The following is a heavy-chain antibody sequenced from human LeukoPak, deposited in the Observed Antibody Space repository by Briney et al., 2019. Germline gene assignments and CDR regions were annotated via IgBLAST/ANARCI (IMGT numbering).Heavy chain of an antibody. J-gene: IGHJ4*02. CDR2: ISSSSSTI. V-gene: IGHV3-48*02. CDR1: GFTFSSYS. Sequence: GGSLRLSCAASGFTFSSYSMNWVRQAPGKGLGWVSYISSSSSTIYYADSVKGRFTISRDDAKNSLYLQMNSLRDEDTAVYYCARDLRGVIHFDYWGQGTLVTVSS. D-gene: IGHD3-10*01. CDR3: ARDLRGVIHFDY.